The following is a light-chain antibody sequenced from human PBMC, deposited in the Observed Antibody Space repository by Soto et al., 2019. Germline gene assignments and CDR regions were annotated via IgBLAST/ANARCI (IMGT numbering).Light chain of an antibody. J-gene: IGLJ7*01. V-gene: IGLV2-23*02. Sequence: QSALTQPASVSGSHGQSITISCTGTSSDVGSHNLVSWYQQHPGQATKLMIYEVSKRPLGVSARFSAYKSGNTASLTISGLQAEDEADYYCCSYGGSSAVFGGGTQLTVL. CDR2: EVS. CDR1: SSDVGSHNL. CDR3: CSYGGSSAV.